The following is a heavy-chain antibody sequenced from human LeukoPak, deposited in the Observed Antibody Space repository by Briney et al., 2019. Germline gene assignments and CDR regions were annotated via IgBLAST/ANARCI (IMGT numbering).Heavy chain of an antibody. D-gene: IGHD3-10*01. V-gene: IGHV5-51*01. J-gene: IGHJ4*02. CDR2: IYPGDSDT. CDR1: GYSFTTYW. Sequence: LGESLKISCKDSGYSFTTYWIVWVRQMPGEGLELMGIIYPGDSDTKYNPSFEGQVTISADKSISTAYLQWSSLKASDTAMYYCARRRAVRGVYYFDNWGQGTLVTVSS. CDR3: ARRRAVRGVYYFDN.